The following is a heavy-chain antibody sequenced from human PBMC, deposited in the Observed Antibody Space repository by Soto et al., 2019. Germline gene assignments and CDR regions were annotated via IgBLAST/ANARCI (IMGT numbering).Heavy chain of an antibody. Sequence: GGSLRLSCAASGFTFSSYAMSWVRQAPGKGLEWVSAISGSGGSTYYADSVKGRFTISRDNSKNTLYLQMNSLRAEDTAVYYFAQYSSSYYFDYWGQGTLVTVSS. CDR1: GFTFSSYA. CDR3: AQYSSSYYFDY. J-gene: IGHJ4*02. V-gene: IGHV3-23*01. CDR2: ISGSGGST. D-gene: IGHD6-6*01.